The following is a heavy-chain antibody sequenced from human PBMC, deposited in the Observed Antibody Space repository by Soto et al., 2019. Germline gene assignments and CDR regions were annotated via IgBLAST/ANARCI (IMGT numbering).Heavy chain of an antibody. V-gene: IGHV1-69*08. D-gene: IGHD3-3*01. J-gene: IGHJ3*01. CDR2: IIPTPDIT. CDR1: GGTFSRNI. CDR3: ARDRITTRGDAFDL. Sequence: QVQLVQLGAEWRRPGPSVKFSCKAPGGTFSRNIIGWLRQPPGQGLEWMGRIIPTPDITNYAQKFQGRVTITADRSTSTAYMELTSLKSEDTAVYYCARDRITTRGDAFDLWGQGTLVTVSS.